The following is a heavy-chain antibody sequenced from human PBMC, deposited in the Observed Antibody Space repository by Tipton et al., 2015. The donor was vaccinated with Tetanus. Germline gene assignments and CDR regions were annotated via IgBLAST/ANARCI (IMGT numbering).Heavy chain of an antibody. V-gene: IGHV4-31*03. CDR1: GGSISSGGYY. D-gene: IGHD1-26*01. CDR3: ARDRARGARGWNYFDY. Sequence: TLSLTCTVSGGSISSGGYYWSWIRQHPGKGLEWIGDIYYSGSTYYNPSLKSRVTISVDTSKNQFSLQLNSVTAADTAVYYCARDRARGARGWNYFDYWGQGTLATVSS. J-gene: IGHJ4*02. CDR2: IYYSGST.